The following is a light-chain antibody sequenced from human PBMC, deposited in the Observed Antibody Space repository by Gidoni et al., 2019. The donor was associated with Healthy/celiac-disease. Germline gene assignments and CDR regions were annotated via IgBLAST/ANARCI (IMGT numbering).Light chain of an antibody. CDR2: GAS. V-gene: IGKV3-15*01. Sequence: IVMTQSPATLSVSPGERATHSCRASQRVSSNLAWYQQKTGQAPRLLIFGASTRATGILARFFGIWSGTEFTLTISSLQSEDFSVYYCQHYHNWPPITFGQGTRLEIK. J-gene: IGKJ5*01. CDR1: QRVSSN. CDR3: QHYHNWPPIT.